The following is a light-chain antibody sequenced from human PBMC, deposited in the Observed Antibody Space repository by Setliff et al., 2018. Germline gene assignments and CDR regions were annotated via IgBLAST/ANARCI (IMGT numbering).Light chain of an antibody. Sequence: QSALTQPAAVSRSPGQSITISCSGTSSDVGSYDFVSWYQQHAGKAPKLIIYDVSNRPSGVSNRFSGSKAGNTASLTISGLQADDEADYYCSSYTSSSTYVFGTGTKVTVL. V-gene: IGLV2-14*03. CDR2: DVS. CDR1: SSDVGSYDF. J-gene: IGLJ1*01. CDR3: SSYTSSSTYV.